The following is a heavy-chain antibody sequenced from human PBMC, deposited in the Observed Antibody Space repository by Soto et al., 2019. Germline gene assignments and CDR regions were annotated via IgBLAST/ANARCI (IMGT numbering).Heavy chain of an antibody. V-gene: IGHV1-2*02. CDR2: INANSCGT. CDR3: ARDWGLLSSAWYQEYHY. D-gene: IGHD6-19*01. CDR1: GYTFTGYY. Sequence: ASVKVSCRASGYTFTGYYMHWVRQAPGQGLEWMGWINANSCGTNYAQKFQGRVTMTRDTFISPAYMELRSLRSEDTAVYYCARDWGLLSSAWYQEYHYWCQGSLFTV. J-gene: IGHJ4*02.